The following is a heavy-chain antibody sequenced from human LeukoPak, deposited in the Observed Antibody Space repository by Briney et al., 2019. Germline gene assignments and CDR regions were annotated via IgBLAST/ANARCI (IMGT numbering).Heavy chain of an antibody. V-gene: IGHV3-48*04. CDR3: AREQWVNFDY. CDR2: ISSSSSSI. Sequence: PGGSLRLSCAASGFTFSSYTMNWVRQAPGKGLEWVSYISSSSSSIYYADSVKGRFTISRDNAKNSLYLQMNSLRAEDTAMYYCAREQWVNFDYWGQGTLVTVSS. D-gene: IGHD6-19*01. J-gene: IGHJ4*02. CDR1: GFTFSSYT.